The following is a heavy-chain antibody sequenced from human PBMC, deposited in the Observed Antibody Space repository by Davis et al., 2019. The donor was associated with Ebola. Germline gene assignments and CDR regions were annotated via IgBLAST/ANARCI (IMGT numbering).Heavy chain of an antibody. CDR1: GGSMSISGYY. D-gene: IGHD3-22*01. V-gene: IGHV4-39*01. J-gene: IGHJ4*02. Sequence: MPSETLSLTCTVSGGSMSISGYYXXXXXXXXXXXXXXFGRIYYSGTTYYNPSLKSRVTISVDTSKSQFSLKQNSVTGADTAVYYCGRHSHNSGFDYWGQGPLVTVSS. CDR3: GRHSHNSGFDY. CDR2: IYYSGTT.